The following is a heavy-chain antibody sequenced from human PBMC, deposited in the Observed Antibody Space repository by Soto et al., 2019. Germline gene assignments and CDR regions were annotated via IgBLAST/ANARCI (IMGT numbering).Heavy chain of an antibody. Sequence: QVQLVESGGDLVKRGGSLRLSCAASGYTFSDYYMSWIRQAPGKGLEWISYIDTRSTKIYYADSVKGRFTISRDNAKNSLYLEMNSPRDEDTAVYYCASHYDMWSGYLSPVDYWGQGTLVTVSS. CDR1: GYTFSDYY. J-gene: IGHJ4*02. CDR3: ASHYDMWSGYLSPVDY. V-gene: IGHV3-11*01. D-gene: IGHD3-3*01. CDR2: IDTRSTKI.